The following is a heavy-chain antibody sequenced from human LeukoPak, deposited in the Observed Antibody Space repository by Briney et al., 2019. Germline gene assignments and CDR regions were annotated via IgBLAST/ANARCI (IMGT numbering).Heavy chain of an antibody. V-gene: IGHV1-2*02. CDR3: ARDAAFGGVIVT. Sequence: ASVKVSCKASGYTFTGYYMHWVRQAPGQGLEWMGWINPNSGGTNYAQKFQGGVTMTRDTSISTAYMELSRLRSDDTAVYYCARDAAFGGVIVTWGQGTLVTVSS. J-gene: IGHJ5*02. D-gene: IGHD3-16*02. CDR1: GYTFTGYY. CDR2: INPNSGGT.